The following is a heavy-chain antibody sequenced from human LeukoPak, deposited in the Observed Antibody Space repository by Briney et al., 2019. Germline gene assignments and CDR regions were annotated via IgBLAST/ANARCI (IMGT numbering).Heavy chain of an antibody. D-gene: IGHD2-2*02. CDR2: ISWNSGSI. Sequence: GRSLRLSCAASGFTFDDYAMHWVRQAPGKGLEWVSGISWNSGSIGYADSVKGRFTISRDSAKNSLYLQMNSLRAEDTALYYCAKDLGYCSSTSCYTGFDYWGQGTLVTVSS. CDR3: AKDLGYCSSTSCYTGFDY. CDR1: GFTFDDYA. J-gene: IGHJ4*02. V-gene: IGHV3-9*01.